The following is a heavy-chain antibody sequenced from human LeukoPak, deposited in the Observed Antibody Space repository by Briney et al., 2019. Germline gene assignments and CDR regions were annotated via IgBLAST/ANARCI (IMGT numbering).Heavy chain of an antibody. CDR1: GFTVSSNY. V-gene: IGHV3-53*01. D-gene: IGHD4-17*01. CDR3: ATRGDYGDYWYYFDY. CDR2: IYSGGSGGST. J-gene: IGHJ4*02. Sequence: GGSLRLSCAASGFTVSSNYMSWVCQAPGKGLEWVSVIYSGGSGGSTYYADSVKGRFTISRDNSKNTLYLQMNSLRAEDTAVYYCATRGDYGDYWYYFDYWGQGTLVTVSS.